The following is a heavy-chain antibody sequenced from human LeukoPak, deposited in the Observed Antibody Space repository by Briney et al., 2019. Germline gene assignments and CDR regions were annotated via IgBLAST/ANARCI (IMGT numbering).Heavy chain of an antibody. D-gene: IGHD3-10*01. J-gene: IGHJ6*03. CDR3: ARGLWRARWTMVQGVIELGPHYYMDV. Sequence: PSETLSLTCAVYGGSFSGYYWSWIRQPPGKGLEWMGEINHSGSTNYNPSLKSRVTISVDTSKNQFSLKLSSVTAADTAVYYCARGLWRARWTMVQGVIELGPHYYMDVWGKGTTVTVSS. CDR2: INHSGST. CDR1: GGSFSGYY. V-gene: IGHV4-34*01.